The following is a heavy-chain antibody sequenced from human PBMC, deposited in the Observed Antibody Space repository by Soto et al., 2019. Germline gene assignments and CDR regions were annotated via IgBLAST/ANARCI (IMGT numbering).Heavy chain of an antibody. J-gene: IGHJ6*02. Sequence: SLRLCCSAFGFTFSSYSMNWVRQAPGKGLEWVSSISSSSSYIYYADSVKGRFTISRDNAKNSLYLQMNSLRAEDTAVYYCARFEDTAMVTDYYYGMDVWGQGTTVTVSS. CDR1: GFTFSSYS. CDR2: ISSSSSYI. V-gene: IGHV3-21*01. CDR3: ARFEDTAMVTDYYYGMDV. D-gene: IGHD5-18*01.